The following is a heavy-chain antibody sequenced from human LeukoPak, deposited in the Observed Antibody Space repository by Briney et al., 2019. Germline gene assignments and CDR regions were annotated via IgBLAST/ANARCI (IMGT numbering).Heavy chain of an antibody. D-gene: IGHD3-3*01. Sequence: PSETLSLTCAVYGGSFSGYYWSWLRQPPGKGLEWIGEINHSGSTNYNPSLKSRVTMSVDTSKNQFSLKLSSVTAADTAVYYCAREALSRDFWSGYYGSYGMDVWGQGTTVTVSS. V-gene: IGHV4-34*01. CDR1: GGSFSGYY. CDR3: AREALSRDFWSGYYGSYGMDV. CDR2: INHSGST. J-gene: IGHJ6*02.